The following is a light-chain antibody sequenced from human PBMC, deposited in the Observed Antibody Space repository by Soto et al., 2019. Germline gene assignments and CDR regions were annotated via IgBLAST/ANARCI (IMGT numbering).Light chain of an antibody. CDR3: QQYGSSPPMYT. CDR1: QSVSSSY. Sequence: EIVLTQSPGTLSLSPGERATLSCRASQSVSSSYLAWYQQKPGQAPRLLIYGASSRATGIPDRFSGSGSGTAFTLTISTLEPEDFAVYYCQQYGSSPPMYTFGQGTKLEIK. CDR2: GAS. J-gene: IGKJ2*01. V-gene: IGKV3-20*01.